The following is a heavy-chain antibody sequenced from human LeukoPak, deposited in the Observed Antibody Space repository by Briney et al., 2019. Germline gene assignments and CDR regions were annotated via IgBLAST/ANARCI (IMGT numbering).Heavy chain of an antibody. D-gene: IGHD2-21*02. CDR3: ARISVAYCGGDCYSGFDP. Sequence: GGSLRLSCAASGFTFSSYSMNWVRQAPGKGLEWVSSISSSSSYIYYADSVKGRFAISRDNAKNSLYLQMNSLRAEDTAVYYCARISVAYCGGDCYSGFDPWGQGTLVTVSS. CDR1: GFTFSSYS. CDR2: ISSSSSYI. V-gene: IGHV3-21*01. J-gene: IGHJ5*02.